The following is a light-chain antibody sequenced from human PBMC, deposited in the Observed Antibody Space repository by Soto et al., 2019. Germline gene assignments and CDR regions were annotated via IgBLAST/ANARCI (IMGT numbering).Light chain of an antibody. V-gene: IGLV2-8*01. CDR3: SSHGGSNAFYV. J-gene: IGLJ1*01. Sequence: QCALTQPPSASGSPGQSVTISCSGTTSDIGAYNYVSWYQRQHPGKPPKLIIFEVSQRPSGVPDRFSGSKSGNTAYLTVSGLQAEDEADYYCSSHGGSNAFYVFGTGTKVTVL. CDR1: TSDIGAYNY. CDR2: EVS.